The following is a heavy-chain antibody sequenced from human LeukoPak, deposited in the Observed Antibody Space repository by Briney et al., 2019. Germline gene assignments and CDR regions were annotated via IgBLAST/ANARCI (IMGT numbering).Heavy chain of an antibody. CDR1: GFTFSSYA. V-gene: IGHV3-30-3*01. CDR2: ISYYGSNK. J-gene: IGHJ5*02. D-gene: IGHD3-3*01. Sequence: GGSLRLSCAASGFTFSSYAMHWVRQAPGKGLEWVAVISYYGSNKYYADSVKGRFTISRDNSKNPLYLQMNSLRAEDTAVYYCARDPAPLAPDFCSGSNWFDPWGQGTQVTDSS. CDR3: ARDPAPLAPDFCSGSNWFDP.